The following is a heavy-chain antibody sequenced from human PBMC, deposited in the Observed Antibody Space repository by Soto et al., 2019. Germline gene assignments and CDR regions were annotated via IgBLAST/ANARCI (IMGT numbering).Heavy chain of an antibody. CDR1: GFTFSNYA. Sequence: GGSLRLSCAASGFTFSNYAMHWVRQAPGKGLEWVALTSYDGNNEYYTDSVKGRFTISRDNSKNTLFLQMNSPRPEDTAVYYCAKDKGVFNWATSYFDYWGQGALVTVS. V-gene: IGHV3-30*18. D-gene: IGHD1-1*01. CDR2: TSYDGNNE. CDR3: AKDKGVFNWATSYFDY. J-gene: IGHJ4*02.